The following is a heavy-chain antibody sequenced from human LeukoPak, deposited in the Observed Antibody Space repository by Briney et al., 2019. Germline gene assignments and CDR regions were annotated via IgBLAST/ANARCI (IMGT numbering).Heavy chain of an antibody. V-gene: IGHV3-30*19. CDR1: AFTFSSYG. D-gene: IGHD4-23*01. CDR3: AKVREMTTVVTPGFDY. J-gene: IGHJ4*02. CDR2: ISYDGSNK. Sequence: GGSLRLSCAASAFTFSSYGMHWVRQAPGKGLEWVAVISYDGSNKYYADSVKGRFTISRDNSKNTLDLQMNSLRPEDTAVYYCAKVREMTTVVTPGFDYWGQGTPVTVSS.